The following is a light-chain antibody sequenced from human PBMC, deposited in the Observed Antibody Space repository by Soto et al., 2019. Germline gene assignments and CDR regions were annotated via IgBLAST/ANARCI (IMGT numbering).Light chain of an antibody. CDR2: GAS. V-gene: IGKV3-20*01. CDR3: QQYGSSPWT. Sequence: EILVTQSPGTLSLSPGERATLSCRASQSVSSSYLAWYQQKPGQAPRLLIYGASSRATGIPDRFSGSGSGTDFTLTISRLEPEDFAVYYCQQYGSSPWTFGQGTKV. CDR1: QSVSSSY. J-gene: IGKJ1*01.